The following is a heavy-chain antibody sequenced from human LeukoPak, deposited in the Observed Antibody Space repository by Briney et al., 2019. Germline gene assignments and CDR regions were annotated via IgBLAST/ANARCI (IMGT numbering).Heavy chain of an antibody. V-gene: IGHV4-4*02. J-gene: IGHJ6*03. D-gene: IGHD5-24*01. CDR2: IYHSGST. CDR1: GGSISSSNW. Sequence: SETLSLTCAVSGGSISSSNWWSWVRQPPGKGLEWIGEIYHSGSTNYNPSLKSRVTISVDKSKNQFSLKLSSVTAADTAVYYCARLRETRDGYNSDYYYYMDVWGKGTTVTVSS. CDR3: ARLRETRDGYNSDYYYYMDV.